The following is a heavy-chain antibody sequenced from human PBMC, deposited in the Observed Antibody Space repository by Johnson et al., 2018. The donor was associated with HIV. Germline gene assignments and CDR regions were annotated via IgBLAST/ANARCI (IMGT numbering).Heavy chain of an antibody. V-gene: IGHV3-30*04. J-gene: IGHJ3*02. D-gene: IGHD1-1*01. CDR2: ISYDGSNK. CDR3: ATSTASDALDI. CDR1: GFTFSSYA. Sequence: QVQLVESGGGVVQPGRSLRLSCAASGFTFSSYAMHWVRQAPGKGLEWVAVISYDGSNKYYADSVKDRFTISRDNSKNTLFLQMNSLRADDTAMYYCATSTASDALDIWGQGTMVTVSS.